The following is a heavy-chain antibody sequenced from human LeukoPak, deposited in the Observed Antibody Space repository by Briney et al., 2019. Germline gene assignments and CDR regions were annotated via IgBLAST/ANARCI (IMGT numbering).Heavy chain of an antibody. CDR3: ARSSDFLRQYYDSSGYGNWFDP. CDR1: GGTFSSYA. J-gene: IGHJ5*02. Sequence: GASVKVSCKASGGTFSSYAISWVRQAPGQGLEWMGGIIPIFGTANYAQKFQGRVTITTDESTSTAYMELSSLRSEDTAVYYCARSSDFLRQYYDSSGYGNWFDPWGQGTLVTVSS. D-gene: IGHD3-22*01. CDR2: IIPIFGTA. V-gene: IGHV1-69*05.